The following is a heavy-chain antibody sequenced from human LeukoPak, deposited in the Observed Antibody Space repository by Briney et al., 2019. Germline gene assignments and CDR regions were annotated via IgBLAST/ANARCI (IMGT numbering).Heavy chain of an antibody. CDR2: ISGYNGET. CDR1: GYTFASSG. V-gene: IGHV1-18*01. D-gene: IGHD3-16*01. Sequence: ASVKVSCKASGYTFASSGISWVRQAPGQGLEWMGWISGYNGETNYVQKFQGRVTMTRDSSTSTAYMELRSLRSDDTAVYYCTREEGGNYYYMDVWGKGTTVTVSS. J-gene: IGHJ6*03. CDR3: TREEGGNYYYMDV.